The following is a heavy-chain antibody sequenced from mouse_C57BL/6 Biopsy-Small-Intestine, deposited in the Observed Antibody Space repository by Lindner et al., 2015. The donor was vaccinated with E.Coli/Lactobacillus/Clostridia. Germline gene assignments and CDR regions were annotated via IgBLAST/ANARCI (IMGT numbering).Heavy chain of an antibody. CDR1: GFSFNTYA. Sequence: VQLQESGGGLVQPEGSLKLSCAASGFSFNTYAMNWVRQAPGKGLEWVARIRSKSNNYATYYADSVKDRFTISRDDSESMLYLQMNNLKTEDTAMYYCVGTGTKAYWGQGTLVTVSA. D-gene: IGHD4-1*01. CDR2: IRSKSNNYAT. CDR3: VGTGTKAY. J-gene: IGHJ3*01. V-gene: IGHV10-1*01.